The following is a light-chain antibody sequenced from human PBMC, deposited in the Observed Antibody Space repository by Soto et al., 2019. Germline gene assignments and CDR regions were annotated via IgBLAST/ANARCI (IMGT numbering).Light chain of an antibody. CDR3: ISYTSDDVRYV. J-gene: IGLJ1*01. CDR2: EVS. V-gene: IGLV2-14*01. CDR1: NSDVGLYDF. Sequence: LTQPASVSGTPGQSITISCTGGNSDVGLYDFVSWYQHHPGRAPKLIVSEVSHRPSGISNRFSGSKSGNTASLTISGLQSEDEADYYCISYTSDDVRYVFGTGTKVTVL.